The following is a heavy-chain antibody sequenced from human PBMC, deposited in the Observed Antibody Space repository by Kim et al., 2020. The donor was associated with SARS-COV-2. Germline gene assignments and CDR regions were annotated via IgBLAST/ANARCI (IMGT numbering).Heavy chain of an antibody. CDR2: ISTNGGST. Sequence: GGSLRLSCSASGFTFSSYAMHWVRQAPGKGLEYVSGISTNGGSTYYADSVKDRFIISRDNFRNMLNLQMSSLRSEDTAVYYCVKERTSGWYDFDYWGQGTLFTVSS. CDR1: GFTFSSYA. J-gene: IGHJ4*02. CDR3: VKERTSGWYDFDY. D-gene: IGHD6-19*01. V-gene: IGHV3-64D*06.